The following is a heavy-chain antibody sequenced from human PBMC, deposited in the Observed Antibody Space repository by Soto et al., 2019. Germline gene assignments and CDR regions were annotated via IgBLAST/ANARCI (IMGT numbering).Heavy chain of an antibody. V-gene: IGHV1-18*01. CDR2: ISAYNGNI. J-gene: IGHJ6*02. CDR1: GYTFTSYG. CDR3: ARDHCSSTSCPLDYGMDV. Sequence: ASVKVSCKASGYTFTSYGISWVLQAPGQGLEWMGWISAYNGNINYAQKLQGRVTMTTDTSTSTAYMELRSLRSDDTAVYYCARDHCSSTSCPLDYGMDVWGQGTTVTVSS. D-gene: IGHD2-2*01.